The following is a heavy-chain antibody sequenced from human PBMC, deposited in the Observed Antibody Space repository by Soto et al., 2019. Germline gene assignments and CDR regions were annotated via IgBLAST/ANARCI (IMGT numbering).Heavy chain of an antibody. CDR3: ARGGAARPDY. CDR1: GFTFSSYG. D-gene: IGHD6-6*01. CDR2: ISSSSATI. Sequence: EVQLVESGGGLVQPGGSLRLSCAASGFTFSSYGMNWVRQAPGKGLAWVSYISSSSATIQYADSVKGRFTISRDNAKNSLHLQMNSLRDEDTAVYYCARGGAARPDYWGQGTLVTVSS. J-gene: IGHJ4*02. V-gene: IGHV3-48*02.